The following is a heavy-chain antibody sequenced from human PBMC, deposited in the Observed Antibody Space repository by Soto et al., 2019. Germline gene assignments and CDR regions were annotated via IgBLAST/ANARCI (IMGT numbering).Heavy chain of an antibody. D-gene: IGHD3-9*01. CDR1: GFTFNNYA. CDR2: ISVSGANT. J-gene: IGHJ4*02. Sequence: DVQLLDSGGGLVQPGGSLRLSCAASGFTFNNYAMSWVRQAPGKGLEWVSTISVSGANTYYADSVKSRFTISRDDSKNTLYLQMNSLGAEDTAVYYCAKDLGLGVIAGYPHDCWGQGTLVTVSS. V-gene: IGHV3-23*01. CDR3: AKDLGLGVIAGYPHDC.